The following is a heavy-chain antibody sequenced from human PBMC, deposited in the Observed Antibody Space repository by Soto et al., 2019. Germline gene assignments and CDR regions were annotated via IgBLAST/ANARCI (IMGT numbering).Heavy chain of an antibody. CDR2: IYYSGST. CDR1: GGSVSSGSYY. V-gene: IGHV4-61*01. J-gene: IGHJ4*02. D-gene: IGHD2-21*02. Sequence: SETLSLTCTVSGGSVSSGSYYWSWIRQPPGKGLEWIGYIYYSGSTNYNPSLKSRVTISVDTSKNQFSLKLSSVTAADTAVYYCARSLDCGGDCYGPFDYWGQGTLVTSPQ. CDR3: ARSLDCGGDCYGPFDY.